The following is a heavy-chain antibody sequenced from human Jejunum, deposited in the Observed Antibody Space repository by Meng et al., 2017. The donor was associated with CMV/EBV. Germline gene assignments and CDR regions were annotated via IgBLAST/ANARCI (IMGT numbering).Heavy chain of an antibody. D-gene: IGHD1-1*01. V-gene: IGHV2-5*02. CDR1: SLTSSPVG. Sequence: SLTSSPVGVGWIRQPTGKALEGLAFIYWDDDKRYNPSLKNRLTITKDAPKNQVALTMTNMDPADTGTYHCVHRKDYSGNWNGGSADYWGQGALVTVSS. J-gene: IGHJ4*02. CDR2: IYWDDDK. CDR3: VHRKDYSGNWNGGSADY.